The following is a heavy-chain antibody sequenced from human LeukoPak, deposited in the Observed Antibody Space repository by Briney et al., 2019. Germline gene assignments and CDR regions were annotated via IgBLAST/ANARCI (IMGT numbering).Heavy chain of an antibody. J-gene: IGHJ5*02. CDR2: LYYDGRT. D-gene: IGHD1-26*01. CDR3: ARRRRKWDVNWFDP. V-gene: IGHV4-39*01. Sequence: SETLSLTCTVFGDSVSSSNYYWAWFRQPPGKGLDWIGSLYYDGRTYYSPSLESRVTVSVDTSKNQFALKLTSVTAADTAVYYCARRRRKWDVNWFDPWGPGTLVTVSS. CDR1: GDSVSSSNYY.